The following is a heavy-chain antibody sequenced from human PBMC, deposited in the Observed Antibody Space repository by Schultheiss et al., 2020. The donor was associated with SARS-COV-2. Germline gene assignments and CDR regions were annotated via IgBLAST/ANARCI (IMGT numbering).Heavy chain of an antibody. V-gene: IGHV3-33*01. D-gene: IGHD2-21*01. Sequence: GGSLRLSCAASGFTFSSYGMHWVRQAPGKGLEWVAVIWYDRSNKYYADSVKGRFTISRDNSKNTLYLQMNSLRAEDTAVYYCARAYLNSLVDYWGQGTLVTVSS. J-gene: IGHJ4*02. CDR2: IWYDRSNK. CDR1: GFTFSSYG. CDR3: ARAYLNSLVDY.